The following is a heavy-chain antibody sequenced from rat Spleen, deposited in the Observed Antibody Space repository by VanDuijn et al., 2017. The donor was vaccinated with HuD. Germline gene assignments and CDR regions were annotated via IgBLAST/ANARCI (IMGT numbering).Heavy chain of an antibody. CDR3: ARRHYGYTDYFDY. CDR2: IYYEGTTT. J-gene: IGHJ2*01. CDR1: GFTFTDYY. D-gene: IGHD1-9*01. V-gene: IGHV5-22*01. Sequence: EVQLVESGGGLVQPGGSMKLSCAASGFTFTDYYMAWVRQAPRKGLEWVASIYYEGTTTYYGDSVKGRFTISRDNAKSTLYLQMNGLRSEDTATYYCARRHYGYTDYFDYWGQGVMVTVSS.